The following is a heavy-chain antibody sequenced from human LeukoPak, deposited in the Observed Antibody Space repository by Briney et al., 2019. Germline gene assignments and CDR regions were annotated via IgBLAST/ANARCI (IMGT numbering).Heavy chain of an antibody. CDR2: IYWDDDK. D-gene: IGHD2/OR15-2a*01. V-gene: IGHV2-5*02. CDR1: GFSLSTSGVG. CDR3: AHRGVLLSFDY. Sequence: SGPTLVNPTQTLTLTCTFSGFSLSTSGVGLGWIRQPPGKALGWLALIYWDDDKRYSPSLKSRLTINKDTSKNQVVLTMTNMDPVDTATYYCAHRGVLLSFDYWGQGTLVTVSS. J-gene: IGHJ4*02.